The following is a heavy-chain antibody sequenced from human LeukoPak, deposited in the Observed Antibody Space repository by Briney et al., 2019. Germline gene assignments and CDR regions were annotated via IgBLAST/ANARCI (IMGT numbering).Heavy chain of an antibody. D-gene: IGHD2-21*02. CDR3: ARANCGGDCFNNWFDP. CDR1: GGSISSGGYS. CDR2: IYHSGST. Sequence: SQTLSLTCAVSGGSISSGGYSWSWIRQPPGKGLEWIGYIYHSGSTYYNPSLKSRVTLSVDRSKNQFSLKLSSVTAADTAVYYCARANCGGDCFNNWFDPWGQGTLVTVSS. V-gene: IGHV4-30-2*01. J-gene: IGHJ5*02.